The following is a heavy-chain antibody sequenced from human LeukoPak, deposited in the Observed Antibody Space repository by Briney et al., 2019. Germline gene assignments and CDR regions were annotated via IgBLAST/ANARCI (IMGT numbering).Heavy chain of an antibody. D-gene: IGHD4-17*01. CDR2: IIPIFGTA. V-gene: IGHV1-69*06. CDR1: GCTFSSYA. J-gene: IGHJ6*04. CDR3: ARAPWVTTIYYYYGMDV. Sequence: SVNVSFKASGCTFSSYAISWVRQAPGQGLEWMGGIIPIFGTANYAQKFQGRVTITADKSTSTAYMELSSLRSEDTAVYYCARAPWVTTIYYYYGMDVWGKGTTVTVSS.